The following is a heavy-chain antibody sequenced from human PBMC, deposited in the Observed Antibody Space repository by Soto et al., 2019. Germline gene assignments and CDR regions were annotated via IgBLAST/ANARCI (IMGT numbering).Heavy chain of an antibody. CDR1: GGSISSYY. J-gene: IGHJ5*02. D-gene: IGHD4-17*01. CDR2: IYYSGST. CDR3: ARPPVTTWFDP. Sequence: QVQLQESGPGLVKPSETLSLTCTVSGGSISSYYWSWIRQPPGKGLEWIGYIYYSGSTNYNPSLTIRVTISVDPSKNQCSLKLSSVTAADTAVYYCARPPVTTWFDPWGQGTLVTVSS. V-gene: IGHV4-59*01.